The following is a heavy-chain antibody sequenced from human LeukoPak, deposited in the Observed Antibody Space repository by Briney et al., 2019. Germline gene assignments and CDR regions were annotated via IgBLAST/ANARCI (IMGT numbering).Heavy chain of an antibody. CDR1: GGSVTSGNYY. V-gene: IGHV4-61*01. CDR3: ARGYLVGAWNFDY. J-gene: IGHJ4*02. CDR2: IYYSGGT. D-gene: IGHD1-26*01. Sequence: PSETLSLTCTVSGGSVTSGNYYWSWIRQPPGKGLEWIGYIYYSGGTNYNPSLKSRVTIAADTSKNQFSLKLNSVTAADTAVYYCARGYLVGAWNFDYWGQGTLVTVSS.